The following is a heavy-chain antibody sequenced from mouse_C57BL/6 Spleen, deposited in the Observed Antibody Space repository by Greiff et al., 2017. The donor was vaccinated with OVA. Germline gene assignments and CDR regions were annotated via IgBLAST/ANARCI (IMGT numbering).Heavy chain of an antibody. Sequence: EVQGVESGGGLVKPGGSLKLSCAASGFTFSSYAMSWVRQTPEKRLEWVATISDGGSYTYYPDNVKGRFTISRDNAKNNLYLQMSHLKSEDTAMYYCAIDYYGHWYFDVWRTATTVTVSS. J-gene: IGHJ1*03. V-gene: IGHV5-4*01. CDR3: AIDYYGHWYFDV. D-gene: IGHD1-1*01. CDR1: GFTFSSYA. CDR2: ISDGGSYT.